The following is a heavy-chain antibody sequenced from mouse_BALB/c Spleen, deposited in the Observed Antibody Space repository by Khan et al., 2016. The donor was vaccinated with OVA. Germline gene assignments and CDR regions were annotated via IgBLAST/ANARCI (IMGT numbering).Heavy chain of an antibody. V-gene: IGHV3-2*02. J-gene: IGHJ1*01. D-gene: IGHD1-1*01. Sequence: EVKLLESGPGLVKPSQSLSLTCTVTGYSITSDYAWNWIRQFPGNKLEWMGYIGYSGSANYNPSLKSRISITRDTSENQFFLQLNSVTTEDSATYYCARRYYYGHWYFDVWGAGTTVTVSS. CDR2: IGYSGSA. CDR1: GYSITSDYA. CDR3: ARRYYYGHWYFDV.